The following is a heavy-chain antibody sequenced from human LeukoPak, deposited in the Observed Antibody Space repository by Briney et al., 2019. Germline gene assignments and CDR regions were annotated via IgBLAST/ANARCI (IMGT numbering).Heavy chain of an antibody. CDR1: GGPFSSYA. Sequence: SVKVSCKASGGPFSSYAINWVRQAPGQGLGWMGRIVPVLRLTNFVQKFQGKVELTADESTFTAYMELRNLKSDDTAVYYCARGRCTGGSCSSTDTFDIWGQGTMVTVSS. D-gene: IGHD2-15*01. J-gene: IGHJ3*02. CDR3: ARGRCTGGSCSSTDTFDI. V-gene: IGHV1-69*04. CDR2: IVPVLRLT.